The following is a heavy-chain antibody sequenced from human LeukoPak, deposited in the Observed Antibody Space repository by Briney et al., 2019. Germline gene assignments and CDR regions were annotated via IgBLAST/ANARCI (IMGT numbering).Heavy chain of an antibody. J-gene: IGHJ6*03. CDR3: ARLRDYYYNYMDV. Sequence: SETLSLTCTVSGGPISTSSYYWDWVRQPPGKGLEWIGSIYYSGSTYYNPSLKSRVTISVDTSKIQISLKLNSVTAADTAVCYCARLRDYYYNYMDVWGKGTTVTISS. V-gene: IGHV4-39*01. CDR2: IYYSGST. CDR1: GGPISTSSYY.